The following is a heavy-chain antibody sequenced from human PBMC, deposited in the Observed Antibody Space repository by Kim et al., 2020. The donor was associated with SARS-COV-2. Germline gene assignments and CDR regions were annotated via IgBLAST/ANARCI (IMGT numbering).Heavy chain of an antibody. CDR1: GFMFSSNA. J-gene: IGHJ4*02. CDR3: AKHLWGFSANDY. V-gene: IGHV3-23*01. CDR2: IGGDEQT. Sequence: GGSLRLSCAASGFMFSSNAMNWVRQAPGKGLEWVSGIGGDEQTYFADSVNGRFTISSDHSRNTLYFQMNSQRAADTAIYYCAKHLWGFSANDYWDQGTL. D-gene: IGHD3-3*02.